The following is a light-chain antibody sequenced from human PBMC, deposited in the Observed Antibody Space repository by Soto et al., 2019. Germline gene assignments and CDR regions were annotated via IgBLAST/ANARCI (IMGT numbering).Light chain of an antibody. V-gene: IGLV2-14*01. J-gene: IGLJ1*01. CDR3: SSFSSSSTLYV. CDR2: EVS. Sequence: QSVLTQPASVSGSPGQSITISCTGTSSDVGGHKYVSWYQHHADKALKLMIYEVSNRPSGVSNRFSGSKSGNTASLTIYGLQAEDEADYYCSSFSSSSTLYVFGTGTKVTVL. CDR1: SSDVGGHKY.